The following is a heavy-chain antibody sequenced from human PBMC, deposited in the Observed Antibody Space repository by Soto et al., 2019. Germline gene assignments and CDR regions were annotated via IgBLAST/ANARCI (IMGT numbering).Heavy chain of an antibody. CDR3: ARDNDRLQLGGNYYYVLDV. CDR2: IIPLFRTP. V-gene: IGHV1-69*12. Sequence: QVQLVQSGAEMKEPGSSVKVSCKTSGGTFSSSAISWLRQAPGQGLEWMGGIIPLFRTPDYAQKFQGRVTIAADEPTSPASMELSSLRSEDTAVYYCARDNDRLQLGGNYYYVLDVWGQGTTITVSS. CDR1: GGTFSSSA. D-gene: IGHD4-4*01. J-gene: IGHJ6*02.